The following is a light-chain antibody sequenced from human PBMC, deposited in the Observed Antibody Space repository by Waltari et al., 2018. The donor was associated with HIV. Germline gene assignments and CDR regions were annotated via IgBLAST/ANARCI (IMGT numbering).Light chain of an antibody. V-gene: IGLV1-40*01. CDR2: GTN. CDR1: TFNIGAGHD. Sequence: QSVLTQPPSVSGAPGQRVRISCTGTTFNIGAGHDVHWYQHLPGTAPKLLIFGTNTRPSGVPDRFSGSKSGSSASLAITGLQAEDEADYYCQSYDNRLRGVFGGGTKVTVL. CDR3: QSYDNRLRGV. J-gene: IGLJ3*02.